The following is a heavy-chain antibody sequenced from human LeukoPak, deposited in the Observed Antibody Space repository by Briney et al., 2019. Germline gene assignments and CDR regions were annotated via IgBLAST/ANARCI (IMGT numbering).Heavy chain of an antibody. CDR3: AKAIRPQLTSNYFDD. J-gene: IGHJ4*02. V-gene: IGHV3-23*01. Sequence: PGGSLRLSCAASGFTFSNYAMTWVRQAPGKGLEWVSAISGSGSGTNYADSVAGRFTISRDNSKNTLYLQMNSLRAEDTAVYYCAKAIRPQLTSNYFDDWGQGTLVTVSS. CDR1: GFTFSNYA. CDR2: ISGSGSGT. D-gene: IGHD4-11*01.